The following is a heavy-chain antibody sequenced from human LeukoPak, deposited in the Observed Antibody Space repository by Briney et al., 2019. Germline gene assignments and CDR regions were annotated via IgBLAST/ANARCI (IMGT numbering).Heavy chain of an antibody. CDR1: GGSISSSSYY. CDR3: ARDVGRVVVEMGAFDI. D-gene: IGHD5-24*01. Sequence: SETLSLTCTVSGGSISSSSYYWGWIRQPPGKGLEWIGSIYYSGSTYYNPSLKSRVTISVDTSKNQFSLKLSSVTAADTAVYYCARDVGRVVVEMGAFDIWGQGTMVTVSS. V-gene: IGHV4-39*07. CDR2: IYYSGST. J-gene: IGHJ3*02.